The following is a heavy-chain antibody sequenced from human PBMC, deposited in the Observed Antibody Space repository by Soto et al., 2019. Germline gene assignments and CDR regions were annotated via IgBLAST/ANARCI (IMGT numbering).Heavy chain of an antibody. CDR2: MNPNSGNT. CDR3: ARGRGADFDY. Sequence: QVQLVQSGAEVKKPGASVKVSCKASGYTLTNYDINWVRQATGQGLEWMGWMNPNSGNTGYAQKFPGRVTTTRNTSISTAYMALRSLRSEDTAVHYCARGRGADFDYWGQGTLVTVSS. V-gene: IGHV1-8*01. D-gene: IGHD1-26*01. J-gene: IGHJ4*02. CDR1: GYTLTNYD.